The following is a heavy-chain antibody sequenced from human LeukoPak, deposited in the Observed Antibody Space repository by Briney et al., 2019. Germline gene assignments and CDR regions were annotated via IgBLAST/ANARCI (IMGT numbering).Heavy chain of an antibody. Sequence: GGSLRLSCAASGFTFSSCWMSWVRQAPGKGLEWVANIKQDGSEKYYVDSVKGRFTISRDNAKNSLYLQMNSLRAEDTAVYYCARDRSITIFGVVTQNYYYMDVWGKGTTVTVSS. J-gene: IGHJ6*03. CDR2: IKQDGSEK. CDR1: GFTFSSCW. CDR3: ARDRSITIFGVVTQNYYYMDV. V-gene: IGHV3-7*01. D-gene: IGHD3-3*01.